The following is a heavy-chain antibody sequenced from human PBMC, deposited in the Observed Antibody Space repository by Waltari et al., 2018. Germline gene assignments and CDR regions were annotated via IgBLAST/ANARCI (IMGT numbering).Heavy chain of an antibody. J-gene: IGHJ4*02. V-gene: IGHV3-23*04. CDR2: ISGSGETT. CDR3: AKTGWSSYDY. CDR1: GFLFRSHA. Sequence: EVQLVESGGGFVQPGGSLRLSCTPSGFLFRSHAVTWVRQAPGRGLEWVSAISGSGETTYYADSVKGRFTISRDNSKNTLYLQMNSLRVEDTAVYFCAKTGWSSYDYWGQGTLVSVSS. D-gene: IGHD6-19*01.